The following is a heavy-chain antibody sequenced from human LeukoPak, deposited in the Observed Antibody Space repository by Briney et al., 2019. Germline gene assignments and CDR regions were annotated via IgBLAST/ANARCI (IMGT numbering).Heavy chain of an antibody. Sequence: PSETLSLTCAVYGGSFSGKYWTSIRQPPGKGLEWIGEITYSGSIYYKPSLKSRVTISVDTSKNQFSLKLNSVTAADTAMYYCARDLMTWGQGTLVAVSS. J-gene: IGHJ4*02. CDR1: GGSFSGKY. CDR3: ARDLMT. V-gene: IGHV4-34*01. CDR2: ITYSGSI.